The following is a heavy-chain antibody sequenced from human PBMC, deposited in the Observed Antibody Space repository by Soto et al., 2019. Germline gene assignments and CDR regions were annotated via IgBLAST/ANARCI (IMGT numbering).Heavy chain of an antibody. D-gene: IGHD2-2*01. CDR3: AKHSEYQLLSWLDP. CDR2: ISAGGGNT. CDR1: GFSFSTYA. Sequence: PGGSLRLSCAASGFSFSTYAVSWVRQAPGKGLEWVSGISAGGGNTYYADSVRGRFTISRDNSKNTVDLQISSLRAEDTALYYCAKHSEYQLLSWLDPWGLGTLVTVSS. V-gene: IGHV3-23*01. J-gene: IGHJ5*02.